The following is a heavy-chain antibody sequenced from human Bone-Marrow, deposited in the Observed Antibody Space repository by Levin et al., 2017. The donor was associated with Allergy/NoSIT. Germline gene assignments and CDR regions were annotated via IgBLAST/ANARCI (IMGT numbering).Heavy chain of an antibody. CDR2: VKQDGSEK. CDR3: SRGNNTNWYFFDS. CDR1: AFTFSNYW. J-gene: IGHJ4*02. Sequence: SCAASAFTFSNYWMSWVRQAPGKGLEWVANVKQDGSEKYYVDSVKGRFTISRDNAKKSLYLQMNSLRVEDTAVYYCSRGNNTNWYFFDSWGQGTLVTVSP. V-gene: IGHV3-7*01. D-gene: IGHD2-2*01.